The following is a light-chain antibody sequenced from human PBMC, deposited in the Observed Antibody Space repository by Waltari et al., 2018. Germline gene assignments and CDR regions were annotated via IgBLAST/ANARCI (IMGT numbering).Light chain of an antibody. CDR3: SSYISSSTLEL. Sequence: HSAVTKPASLPGRHGRWLTICCTGPPRDVDGYNYVVWYQQHPGKAPKLMIFDVSNRPSGVSNRFSGSKSGNTASLTISGLQAEDEADYYCSSYISSSTLELFGGGTSLTVL. V-gene: IGLV2-14*03. J-gene: IGLJ2*01. CDR1: PRDVDGYNY. CDR2: DVS.